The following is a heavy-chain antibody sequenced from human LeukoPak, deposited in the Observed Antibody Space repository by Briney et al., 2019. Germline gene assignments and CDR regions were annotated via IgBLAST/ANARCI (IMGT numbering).Heavy chain of an antibody. V-gene: IGHV4-31*03. CDR1: GGSISSGCYY. CDR2: IYYSGST. CDR3: ARWLPFQYYFDY. D-gene: IGHD5-12*01. Sequence: SETLSLTCTVSGGSISSGCYYWSWIRQHPGKGLEWIGYIYYSGSTYYNPSLKSRVTISVDTSKNQFSLKLSSVTAADTAVYYCARWLPFQYYFDYWGQGTLVTVSS. J-gene: IGHJ4*02.